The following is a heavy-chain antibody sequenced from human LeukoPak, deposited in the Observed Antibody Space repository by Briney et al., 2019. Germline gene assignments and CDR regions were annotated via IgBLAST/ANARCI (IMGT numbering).Heavy chain of an antibody. J-gene: IGHJ5*02. D-gene: IGHD3-10*01. Sequence: SETLSLTCAVSGGSISSSNWWSWVRQPPGKGLEWIGEIYHSGSTNYNPSLKSRVTISVDKSKNQFSLKLSSVTAADTAVYYCARGLLWFGELLMGGFDPWGQGTLVTVSS. CDR2: IYHSGST. V-gene: IGHV4-4*02. CDR3: ARGLLWFGELLMGGFDP. CDR1: GGSISSSNW.